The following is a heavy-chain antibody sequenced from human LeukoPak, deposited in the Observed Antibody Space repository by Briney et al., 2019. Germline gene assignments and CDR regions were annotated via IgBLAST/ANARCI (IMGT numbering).Heavy chain of an antibody. Sequence: AGGSLRLSCAASGFTFSSYAMHWVRQAPGKGLEWVAVISYDGSNKYYADSVKGRFTISRDNSKNTLYLQMNSLRAEDTAVYYCARGTPTAPPGYWGQGTLVTVSS. D-gene: IGHD2-21*02. CDR3: ARGTPTAPPGY. CDR2: ISYDGSNK. J-gene: IGHJ4*02. CDR1: GFTFSSYA. V-gene: IGHV3-30-3*01.